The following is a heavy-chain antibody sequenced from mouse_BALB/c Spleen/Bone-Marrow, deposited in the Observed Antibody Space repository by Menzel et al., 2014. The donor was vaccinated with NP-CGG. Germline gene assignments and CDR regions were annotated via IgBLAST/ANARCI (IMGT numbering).Heavy chain of an antibody. D-gene: IGHD2-3*01. V-gene: IGHV1S81*02. CDR2: INPSNGGT. Sequence: QVQLQQSGAELVKPGASMKLSCKASGYTFTSYYMYWVKQRPGQGLEWIGGINPSNGGTNFNEKFKSKATLTVDKSSSTAYMQLSSLTSEDSAVYYCTRYGYDPLYAMDYWGQGTSVTVSS. J-gene: IGHJ4*01. CDR3: TRYGYDPLYAMDY. CDR1: GYTFTSYY.